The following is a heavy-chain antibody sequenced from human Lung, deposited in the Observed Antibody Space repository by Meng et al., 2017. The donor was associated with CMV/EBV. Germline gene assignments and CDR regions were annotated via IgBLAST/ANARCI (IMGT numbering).Heavy chain of an antibody. CDR3: ARDSGAYYDSSGFHF. V-gene: IGHV3-21*01. CDR1: GFTYSRYS. Sequence: GGSLRLXCAASGFTYSRYSMNWVRQAPGKGLEWVSSITSSSSYIYYADSVKGRFTTSRDNARNSLYLQMTSLRAEGTAVYYCARDSGAYYDSSGFHFGGQGXLVTVSS. J-gene: IGHJ4*02. D-gene: IGHD3-22*01. CDR2: ITSSSSYI.